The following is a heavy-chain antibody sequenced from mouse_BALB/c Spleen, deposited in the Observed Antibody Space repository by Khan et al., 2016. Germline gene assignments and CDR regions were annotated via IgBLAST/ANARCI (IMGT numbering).Heavy chain of an antibody. CDR3: TTRHYYGSSSFAY. D-gene: IGHD1-1*01. CDR1: GYSITSDYA. V-gene: IGHV3-2*02. J-gene: IGHJ3*01. Sequence: EVQLQESGPGLVRPSQSLSLTCTVTGYSITSDYAWNWIRQFPGKKLEWMGYISYSGTTSYNPSLKSLVSITRDTSKNQFFLQLTSVTTEDTATYYCTTRHYYGSSSFAYWGQGTLVTVSA. CDR2: ISYSGTT.